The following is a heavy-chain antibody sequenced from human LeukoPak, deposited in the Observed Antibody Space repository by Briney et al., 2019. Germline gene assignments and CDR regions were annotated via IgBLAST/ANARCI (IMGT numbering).Heavy chain of an antibody. J-gene: IGHJ4*02. CDR1: GGSISSSSYY. Sequence: PSETLSLTCTVSGGSISSSSYYWGWIRQPPGKGLEWIGSIYYSGSTYYNPSLKSRVTMSVDTSKNQFSLRLSSVTAADTAVYYCARGYYYGSGRYFDYWGQGTLVTVSS. D-gene: IGHD3-10*01. CDR3: ARGYYYGSGRYFDY. CDR2: IYYSGST. V-gene: IGHV4-39*07.